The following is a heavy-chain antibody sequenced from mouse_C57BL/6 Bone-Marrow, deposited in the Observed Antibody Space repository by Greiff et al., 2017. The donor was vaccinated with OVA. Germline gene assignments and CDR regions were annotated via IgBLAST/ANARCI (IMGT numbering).Heavy chain of an antibody. CDR3: AKNGYDAWFAY. D-gene: IGHD2-2*01. CDR2: IWRGGST. CDR1: GFSLTSYG. V-gene: IGHV2-5*01. Sequence: VQLQQSGPGLVQPSQSLSITRTVSGFSLTSYGVHWVRQSPGKGLEWLGVIWRGGSTDYNAAFVSRLSITKDNSKSQVFFKMNRRQADTTTIYYCAKNGYDAWFAYWGQGTLVTVSA. J-gene: IGHJ3*01.